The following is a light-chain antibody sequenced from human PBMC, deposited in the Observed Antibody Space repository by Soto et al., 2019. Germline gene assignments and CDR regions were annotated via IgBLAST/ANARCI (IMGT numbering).Light chain of an antibody. CDR1: SSDVGGTNY. V-gene: IGLV2-14*01. CDR3: SSYTTNTTRV. J-gene: IGLJ3*02. Sequence: QSALTRPASVSGSPGRSITISRTGTSSDVGGTNYVSWFQQHPGKPPNLLIYEVSNRPSGVSNRFSGSKSGNTASLTISGLQAEDEADYYCSSYTTNTTRVFGGGTKLPVL. CDR2: EVS.